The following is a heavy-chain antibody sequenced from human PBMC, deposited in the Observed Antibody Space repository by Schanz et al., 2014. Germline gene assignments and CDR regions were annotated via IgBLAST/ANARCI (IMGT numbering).Heavy chain of an antibody. Sequence: QVQMVESGGGVVQPGRSLRLSCAASGFAFSVYGMHWVRQAPGKGPEWVAVIWSDGSTKYYADSVKGRFTMSRDNSKNTLYLQMNSLSADDTALYYCARDSGPYYDKSMDVWGQGTTVAVSS. CDR3: ARDSGPYYDKSMDV. J-gene: IGHJ6*02. CDR2: IWSDGSTK. D-gene: IGHD3-9*01. V-gene: IGHV3-33*01. CDR1: GFAFSVYG.